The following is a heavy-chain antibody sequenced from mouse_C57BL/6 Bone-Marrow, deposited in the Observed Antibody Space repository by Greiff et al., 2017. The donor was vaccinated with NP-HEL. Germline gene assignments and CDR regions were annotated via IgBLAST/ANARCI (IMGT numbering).Heavy chain of an antibody. CDR3: AREGVGLRRGYAMDY. J-gene: IGHJ4*01. CDR2: IYPRDGST. Sequence: VQLQQSGPELVKPGASVKLSCKASGYTFTSYDINWVKQRPGQGLEWIGWIYPRDGSTKYNEKFKGKATLTVDTSSSTAYMELHSLTSEDSAVYFCAREGVGLRRGYAMDYWGQGTSVTVSS. D-gene: IGHD2-4*01. V-gene: IGHV1-85*01. CDR1: GYTFTSYD.